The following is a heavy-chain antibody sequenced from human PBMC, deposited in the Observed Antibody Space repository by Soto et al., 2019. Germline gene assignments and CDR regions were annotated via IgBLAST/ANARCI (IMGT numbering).Heavy chain of an antibody. Sequence: EEQLEQSGAEVKKPGESLRISCKGSGYNFGSYWIHWVRQMPGKGLEWVGSIYPGGSDPRYSPSYQGHVTISADKSINTAYLQWNNLKASDTAIYYCARHLLRVPDFEDAFEIWGQGTMVTVSS. J-gene: IGHJ3*02. CDR1: GYNFGSYW. CDR3: ARHLLRVPDFEDAFEI. CDR2: IYPGGSDP. D-gene: IGHD3-9*01. V-gene: IGHV5-51*01.